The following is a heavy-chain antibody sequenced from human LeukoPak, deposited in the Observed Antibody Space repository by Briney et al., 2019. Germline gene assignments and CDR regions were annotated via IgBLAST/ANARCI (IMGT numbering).Heavy chain of an antibody. J-gene: IGHJ6*02. Sequence: GGSLRLSCAASGFTFSSYAMHWVRQAPGKGLEWVAVISYDGSNKYYADSVKGRFTISRDNSKNTLYLQMNSLRAEDTAVYYCAREYSGYYDSSGYYYYYYGMDVWGQGTTVTVSS. CDR3: AREYSGYYDSSGYYYYYYGMDV. CDR2: ISYDGSNK. CDR1: GFTFSSYA. D-gene: IGHD3-22*01. V-gene: IGHV3-30-3*01.